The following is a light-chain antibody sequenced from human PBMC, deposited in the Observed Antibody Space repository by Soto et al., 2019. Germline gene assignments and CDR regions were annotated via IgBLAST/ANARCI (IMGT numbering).Light chain of an antibody. CDR2: EAS. CDR1: QDISDH. CDR3: QKYNGTPRT. V-gene: IGKV1-27*01. J-gene: IGKJ1*01. Sequence: DFQMTQSPSSLSASVGDRVTITCRASQDISDHLAWYQHKPGKVPKLLIYEASTLQSGVPSRFSGGGSGTDFTLTISSLQTEDVAIYYCQKYNGTPRTFGQGTKVEL.